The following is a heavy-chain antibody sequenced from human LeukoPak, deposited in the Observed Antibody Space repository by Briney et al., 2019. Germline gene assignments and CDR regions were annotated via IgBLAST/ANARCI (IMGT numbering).Heavy chain of an antibody. V-gene: IGHV4-39*01. CDR1: GGSISSSSYY. J-gene: IGHJ4*02. D-gene: IGHD3-9*01. Sequence: SETLSLTCTVSGGSISSSSYYWGWIRQPPGKGLEWIGSIYHSGSTYYNPSLKSRVTISVDTSKNQFSLKLGSVTAADTAVYYCARILTLRAAYWGQGTLVTVSS. CDR2: IYHSGST. CDR3: ARILTLRAAY.